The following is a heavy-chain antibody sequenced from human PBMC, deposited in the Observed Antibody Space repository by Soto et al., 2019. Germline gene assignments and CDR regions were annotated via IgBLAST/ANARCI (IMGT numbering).Heavy chain of an antibody. CDR3: ARESRDDFWSGYTGD. D-gene: IGHD3-3*01. Sequence: QVQLQESGPGLVKPSQTLSLTCTVSGGSISSGGYYWSWIRQHPGKGLEWIGYIYYSGSTYYNPSLKSRVTISVDTSKNQFSLKLSSVTAADTAVYYCARESRDDFWSGYTGDWGQGTLVTVSS. CDR1: GGSISSGGYY. V-gene: IGHV4-31*03. J-gene: IGHJ4*02. CDR2: IYYSGST.